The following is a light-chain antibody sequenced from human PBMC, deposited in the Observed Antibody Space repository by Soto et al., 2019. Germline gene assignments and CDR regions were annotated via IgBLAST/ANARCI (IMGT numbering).Light chain of an antibody. CDR3: QQYNRWHAST. CDR2: GAS. CDR1: KSVRSN. J-gene: IGKJ5*01. V-gene: IGKV3-15*01. Sequence: IVRTLTAPTMSVSREGRATRSCRTSKSVRSNLAWYQQKPGQAPRLLIYGASTRATGIPARFSGSGCGTEFTLTVSSLQYEDFAVHYCQQYNRWHASTFGQGTRLEIK.